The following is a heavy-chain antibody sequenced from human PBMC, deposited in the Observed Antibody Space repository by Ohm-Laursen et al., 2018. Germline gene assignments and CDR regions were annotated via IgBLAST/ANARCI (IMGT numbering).Heavy chain of an antibody. CDR3: ARDPDTSARCFDC. J-gene: IGHJ4*02. Sequence: SLRLSCAASGFSVSTTYMGWVRQAPGKALEWVSVINSGGATFFADTVKGRFTISRDNSKSTVYLQMNSLQAEDTAMYYCARDPDTSARCFDCWGQGTLVTVSS. CDR1: GFSVSTTY. D-gene: IGHD2-2*01. V-gene: IGHV3-53*01. CDR2: INSGGAT.